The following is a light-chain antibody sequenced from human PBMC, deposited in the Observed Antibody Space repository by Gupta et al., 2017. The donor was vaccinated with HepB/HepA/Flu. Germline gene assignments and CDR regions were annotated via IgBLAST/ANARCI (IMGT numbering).Light chain of an antibody. CDR1: KLGNNY. J-gene: IGLJ2*01. V-gene: IGLV3-1*01. Sequence: SSALTQPPSVSVSPGQTASIPCSGSKLGNNYVCWYQQKPGQSPVLVIFEDNKRTAGIPERFSGSNSRNTATLTISGTQTIDEADYYCQAWDSTTVIFGGGTRLSVL. CDR2: EDN. CDR3: QAWDSTTVI.